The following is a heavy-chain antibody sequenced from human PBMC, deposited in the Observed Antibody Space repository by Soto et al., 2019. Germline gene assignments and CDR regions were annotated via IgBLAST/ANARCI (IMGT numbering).Heavy chain of an antibody. Sequence: ASVKVACKASGYTFTSYGISWVRQAPGQGLEWMGWISAYNGNTNYAQKLQGRVTMTTDKSTSTAYMELSSLRSEDTAVYYWARDRPGSYYKGDAFDIWGQGTMVTVSS. J-gene: IGHJ3*02. CDR1: GYTFTSYG. D-gene: IGHD3-10*01. CDR3: ARDRPGSYYKGDAFDI. CDR2: ISAYNGNT. V-gene: IGHV1-18*01.